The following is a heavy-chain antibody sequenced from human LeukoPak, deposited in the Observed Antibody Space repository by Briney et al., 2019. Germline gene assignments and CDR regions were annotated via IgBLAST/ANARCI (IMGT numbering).Heavy chain of an antibody. Sequence: VASVKVSCKASRYTFIGYYMHWVRQAPGQGLEWMGRINPNSGGTNYAQKFQGRVTMTRDTSIGTAYMELSRLRSDDTAVYYCAMTLKAVAGLFDYWGQGTLVTVSS. CDR2: INPNSGGT. D-gene: IGHD6-19*01. CDR1: RYTFIGYY. J-gene: IGHJ4*02. CDR3: AMTLKAVAGLFDY. V-gene: IGHV1-2*06.